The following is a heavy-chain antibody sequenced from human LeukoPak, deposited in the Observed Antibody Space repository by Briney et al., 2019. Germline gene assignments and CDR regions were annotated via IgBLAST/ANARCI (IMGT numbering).Heavy chain of an antibody. D-gene: IGHD6-6*01. CDR2: INSDGSST. Sequence: PGGSLRLSCAASGFTFSRYWMHWVRQAPGKGLVWVSRINSDGSSTTYADSVKGRFTISRDNAKNTLYLQMNSLRAEDTAVYYCASLFLCYGRSSSSDSFNIWGQGTMVTVSS. J-gene: IGHJ3*02. CDR1: GFTFSRYW. CDR3: ASLFLCYGRSSSSDSFNI. V-gene: IGHV3-74*01.